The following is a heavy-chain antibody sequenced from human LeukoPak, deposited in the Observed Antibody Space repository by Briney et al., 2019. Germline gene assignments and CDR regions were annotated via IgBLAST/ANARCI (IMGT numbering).Heavy chain of an antibody. V-gene: IGHV4-59*01. Sequence: SETLSLTCTVSGGSISSYYWSLLRQPAGKGLEWIGYIYYSGSTNYNPSLKSRVTISVDTSKNQFSLKLSSVTAADTAVYYCERESYGDYGGFFYWGQGTLVTVSS. CDR3: ERESYGDYGGFFY. CDR2: IYYSGST. J-gene: IGHJ4*02. CDR1: GGSISSYY. D-gene: IGHD4-17*01.